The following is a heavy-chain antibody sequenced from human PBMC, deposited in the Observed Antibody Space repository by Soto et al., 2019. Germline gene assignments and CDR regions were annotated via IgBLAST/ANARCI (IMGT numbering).Heavy chain of an antibody. CDR2: VYYTGIT. Sequence: SATLSLTCDVSGASVTDNYWGWVRQTPGRGLEWIGYVYYTGITNYNPSLKRRVTMSLDTSKNRLSLQLDSVTAADTAVYYCARALDYDFWGGRNWFDPWGQGTLVTVSS. D-gene: IGHD3-3*01. CDR3: ARALDYDFWGGRNWFDP. J-gene: IGHJ5*02. V-gene: IGHV4-59*02. CDR1: GASVTDNY.